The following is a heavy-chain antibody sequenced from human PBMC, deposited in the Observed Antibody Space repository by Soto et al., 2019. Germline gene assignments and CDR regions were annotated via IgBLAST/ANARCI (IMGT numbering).Heavy chain of an antibody. CDR1: GGSISSGGYY. Sequence: QVQLQESGPGLVKPSQTLSLTCTVSGGSISSGGYYWSWIRQHPGKGLEWIGYIYYSGSTYYNPSLQSRVSISVDTAKNQFSLKLSSVTAADTAVYYCARGGIAARPGFGYWGQGTLVTVSS. D-gene: IGHD6-6*01. V-gene: IGHV4-31*03. CDR3: ARGGIAARPGFGY. J-gene: IGHJ4*02. CDR2: IYYSGST.